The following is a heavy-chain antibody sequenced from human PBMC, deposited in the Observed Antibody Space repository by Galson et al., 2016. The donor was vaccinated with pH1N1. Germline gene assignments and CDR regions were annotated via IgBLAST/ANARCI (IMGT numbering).Heavy chain of an antibody. Sequence: SLRLSCAASGFTFSNHGMNWVRQAPGKGLEWVSSITSSGNSADYADSVKGRFIISRDNSKNTLYMQMSSLKIEDTAIYYCAKVSGSFSDYVALDQWGQGALVTVSS. CDR1: GFTFSNHG. D-gene: IGHD1-26*01. J-gene: IGHJ5*02. CDR2: ITSSGNSA. V-gene: IGHV3-23*05. CDR3: AKVSGSFSDYVALDQ.